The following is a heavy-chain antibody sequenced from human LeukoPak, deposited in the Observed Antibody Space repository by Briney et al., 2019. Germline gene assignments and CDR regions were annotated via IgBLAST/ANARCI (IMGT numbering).Heavy chain of an antibody. CDR2: IYPGDSDT. Sequence: GESLKISCKGSGYSFTSYWIGWVRQMPGKGLEWMGIIYPGDSDTRYSPSFQGQVTISADKSISTAYLQWSSLKASDTAMYYCARPGYCSGGSCYPFDYWGQGTLVTVSS. V-gene: IGHV5-51*01. J-gene: IGHJ4*02. CDR3: ARPGYCSGGSCYPFDY. D-gene: IGHD2-15*01. CDR1: GYSFTSYW.